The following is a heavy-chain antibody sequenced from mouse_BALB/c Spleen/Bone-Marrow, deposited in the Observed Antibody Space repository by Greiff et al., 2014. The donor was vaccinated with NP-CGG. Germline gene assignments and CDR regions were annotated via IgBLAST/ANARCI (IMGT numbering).Heavy chain of an antibody. CDR3: TRRGYRAMDY. Sequence: DVKLVESGGGLVQPGGSMKLSCAASGFTFSDAWMDWVRQSPEKGLEWVGEIRSKANNHATHYAESVKGRFTISRDESKSSVYLQMNSLRSEDSGIYYCTRRGYRAMDYWGQGASVTVSS. V-gene: IGHV6-6*01. CDR1: GFTFSDAW. D-gene: IGHD2-2*01. CDR2: IRSKANNHAT. J-gene: IGHJ4*01.